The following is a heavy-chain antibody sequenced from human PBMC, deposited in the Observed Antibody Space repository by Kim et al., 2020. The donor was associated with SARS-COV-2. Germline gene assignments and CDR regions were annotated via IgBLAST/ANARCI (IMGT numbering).Heavy chain of an antibody. CDR1: GYTFTGYY. Sequence: VKVSCKASGYTFTGYYMHWVRQAPGQGLEWMGWINPNSGGTNYAQKFQGWVTMTRDTSISTAYMELSRLRSDDTAVYYCARGGYCSGGSCPEQGGSYYYYGMDVWGQGTTVTVSS. D-gene: IGHD2-15*01. CDR2: INPNSGGT. J-gene: IGHJ6*02. CDR3: ARGGYCSGGSCPEQGGSYYYYGMDV. V-gene: IGHV1-2*04.